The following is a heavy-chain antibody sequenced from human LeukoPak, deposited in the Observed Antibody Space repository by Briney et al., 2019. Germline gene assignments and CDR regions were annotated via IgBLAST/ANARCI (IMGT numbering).Heavy chain of an antibody. CDR1: GYSISSGYY. CDR2: IYHTGST. CDR3: ARGGQLRIY. Sequence: SETLSLTCTVSGYSISSGYYWGWIRQPPGKGLEWVGSIYHTGSTNYNPSLKSRVTISVDTPKNQFSLKLSSVTAADTAVYYCARGGQLRIYWGQGTLVTVSS. J-gene: IGHJ4*02. V-gene: IGHV4-38-2*02. D-gene: IGHD2-2*01.